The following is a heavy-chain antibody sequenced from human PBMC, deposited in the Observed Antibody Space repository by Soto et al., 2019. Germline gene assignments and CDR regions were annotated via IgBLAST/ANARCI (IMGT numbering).Heavy chain of an antibody. D-gene: IGHD3-9*01. Sequence: GGSLRLSCAASGFNVGDYEMNWVRQAPGKGLEWISMITSGGTVSYYADSVRGRFAISRDDTENSLHLQMNSLRVEDTAMYYCARGRYALGVWGQGTTVTVSS. J-gene: IGHJ6*02. CDR1: GFNVGDYE. CDR2: ITSGGTV. V-gene: IGHV3-48*03. CDR3: ARGRYALGV.